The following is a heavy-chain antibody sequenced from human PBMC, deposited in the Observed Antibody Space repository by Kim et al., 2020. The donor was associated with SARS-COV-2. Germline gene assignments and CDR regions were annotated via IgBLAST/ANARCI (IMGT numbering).Heavy chain of an antibody. D-gene: IGHD3-9*01. J-gene: IGHJ6*03. CDR3: ARDARRGAGGYDILTGYHNYMDV. Sequence: SETLSLTCTVSGGSISSYYWSWIRQPPGKGLEWIGYIYYSGSTNYNPSLKSRVTISVDTSKNQFSLKLSSVTAADTAVYYCARDARRGAGGYDILTGYHNYMDVWGKGTTVTVSS. V-gene: IGHV4-59*01. CDR1: GGSISSYY. CDR2: IYYSGST.